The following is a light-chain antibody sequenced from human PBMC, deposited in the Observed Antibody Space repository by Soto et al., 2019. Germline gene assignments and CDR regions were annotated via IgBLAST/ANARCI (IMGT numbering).Light chain of an antibody. CDR2: AAS. J-gene: IGKJ4*01. CDR3: QQLNSYSALT. CDR1: QGISSY. V-gene: IGKV1-8*01. Sequence: AIRMTQSPSSFSASTGDRVTITCRASQGISSYLAWYQQKPGKAPELLIYAASTLQSGVPSRFSGSGSGTEFTLTISSLQPDDFATYYCQQLNSYSALTFGGGTKVDIK.